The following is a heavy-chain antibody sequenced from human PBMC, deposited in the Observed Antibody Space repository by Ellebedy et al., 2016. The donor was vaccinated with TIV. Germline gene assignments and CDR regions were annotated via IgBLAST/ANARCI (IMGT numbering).Heavy chain of an antibody. Sequence: GGSLRLSCAASGFTFSDYYMNWIRQAPGKGLEWLSYISSSSSYTNYADSVKGRFTISRDNAKNSLYLQMNSLRAEDTAVYYCASVGIGYCGGDCYSVADYWGQGTLVTVSS. J-gene: IGHJ4*02. CDR2: ISSSSSYT. V-gene: IGHV3-11*06. CDR3: ASVGIGYCGGDCYSVADY. D-gene: IGHD2-21*02. CDR1: GFTFSDYY.